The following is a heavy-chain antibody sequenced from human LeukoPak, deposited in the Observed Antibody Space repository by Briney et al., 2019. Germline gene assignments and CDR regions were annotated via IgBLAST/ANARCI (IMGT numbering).Heavy chain of an antibody. CDR2: ISGSGGST. J-gene: IGHJ4*02. V-gene: IGHV3-23*01. Sequence: GGSLRLSCTASGFTFSSSAMSWVRQAPGKGLEWVSDISGSGGSTYYADSVKGRFTISRDNSKNTLYLQMNSLRAEDTAVYYCAKEPLPPYDFWSGYWDYWGQGTLVTVSS. D-gene: IGHD3-3*01. CDR1: GFTFSSSA. CDR3: AKEPLPPYDFWSGYWDY.